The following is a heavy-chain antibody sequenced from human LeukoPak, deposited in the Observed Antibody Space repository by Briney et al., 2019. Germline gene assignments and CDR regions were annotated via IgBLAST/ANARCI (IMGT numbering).Heavy chain of an antibody. D-gene: IGHD5-18*01. J-gene: IGHJ4*02. CDR1: GGSISSSSYY. V-gene: IGHV4-39*01. Sequence: SETLSLTCTVSGGSISSSSYYWGWIRRPPWKGLEWIGSIYYSGSTYYNPSLKSRVTISVDTSKNQFSLKLSSVTAADTAVYCCARQNFESAMVRVYYFDYWGQGTLVTVSS. CDR3: ARQNFESAMVRVYYFDY. CDR2: IYYSGST.